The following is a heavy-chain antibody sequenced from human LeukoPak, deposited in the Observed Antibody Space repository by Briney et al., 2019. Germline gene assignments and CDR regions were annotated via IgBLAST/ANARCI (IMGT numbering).Heavy chain of an antibody. J-gene: IGHJ4*02. CDR2: IYTSGST. CDR1: GGSISSYY. V-gene: IGHV4-4*07. Sequence: PSETLSLTCTVSGGSISSYYWSWIRQPAGKGLKWIGRIYTSGSTNYNPSLKSRVTMSVDTSKNQFSLKLSSVTAADTAVYYCARSLGATAFFDYWGQGTLVTVSS. CDR3: ARSLGATAFFDY. D-gene: IGHD1-26*01.